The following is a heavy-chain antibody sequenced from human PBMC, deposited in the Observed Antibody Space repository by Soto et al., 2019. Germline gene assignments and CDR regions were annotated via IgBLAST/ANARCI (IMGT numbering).Heavy chain of an antibody. CDR3: PRLPLAYYSLAF. V-gene: IGHV3-74*01. CDR1: GFTFSNYW. Sequence: EVQLVESGGGLVQPGGSLRLSCAASGFTFSNYWMHWVRQAPGKGLVWVSRINSDGTRTNYADSVKGRFTISRDNAENTLYLQMNSLTPEDTAVYYFPRLPLAYYSLAFWGKGPRSPSP. CDR2: INSDGTRT. J-gene: IGHJ6*03. D-gene: IGHD3-3*02.